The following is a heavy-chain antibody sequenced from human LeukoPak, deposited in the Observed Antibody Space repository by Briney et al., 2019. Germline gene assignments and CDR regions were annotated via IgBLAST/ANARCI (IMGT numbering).Heavy chain of an antibody. CDR1: GGSISSSSYY. Sequence: PSETLSLTCTVSGGSISSSSYYWGWIRQPPGKGLEWIGSIYYSGSTYYNPCLKSRVTISVDTSKNQFSLKLSSVTAAHTAVYYCAARGAIPHSTEIDYWGQGTLVTVSS. V-gene: IGHV4-39*07. D-gene: IGHD2-2*01. CDR3: AARGAIPHSTEIDY. CDR2: IYYSGST. J-gene: IGHJ4*02.